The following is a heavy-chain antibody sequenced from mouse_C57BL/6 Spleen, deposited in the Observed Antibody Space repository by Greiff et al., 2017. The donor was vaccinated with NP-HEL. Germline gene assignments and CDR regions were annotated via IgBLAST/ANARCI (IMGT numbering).Heavy chain of an antibody. CDR3: TTFTTVVATRAY. CDR2: IDPEDGDT. CDR1: GFNIQDYY. J-gene: IGHJ3*01. V-gene: IGHV14-1*01. Sequence: VQLQQSGAELVRPGASVKLSCTASGFNIQDYYMHWVKQRPEQGLEWIGRIDPEDGDTEYAPKFQGKATMTADTSSNTAYLQLSSLTSEDTAVYYCTTFTTVVATRAYWGQGTLVTVSA. D-gene: IGHD1-1*01.